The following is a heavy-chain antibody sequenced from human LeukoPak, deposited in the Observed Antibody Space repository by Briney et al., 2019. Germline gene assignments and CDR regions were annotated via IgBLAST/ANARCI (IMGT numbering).Heavy chain of an antibody. V-gene: IGHV3-43D*03. J-gene: IGHJ4*02. CDR3: AKAIRSTYYDY. CDR1: GFTFDDYA. Sequence: GGSLRLSCAASGFTFDDYAMHWVRQPPGKGLEWVSLISWDGGSTYYADSVKGRFTISRDNSENSLYLQMSSLRAEDTALYYCAKAIRSTYYDYWGQGTLVTVSS. D-gene: IGHD5-24*01. CDR2: ISWDGGST.